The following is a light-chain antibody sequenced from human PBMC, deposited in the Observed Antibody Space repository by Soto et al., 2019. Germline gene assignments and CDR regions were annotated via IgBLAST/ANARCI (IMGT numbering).Light chain of an antibody. CDR3: HSYDSSLSAVV. Sequence: QAVVTQPPSVSGAPGQRVTISCTGTSSNIGAGYDVHWYQQLPGKAPTLLIYSNNDRPSGVPDRFSGSKSGTSASLAITGLQAEDEADYYCHSYDSSLSAVVFGGGTKLTVL. V-gene: IGLV1-40*01. CDR2: SNN. CDR1: SSNIGAGYD. J-gene: IGLJ3*02.